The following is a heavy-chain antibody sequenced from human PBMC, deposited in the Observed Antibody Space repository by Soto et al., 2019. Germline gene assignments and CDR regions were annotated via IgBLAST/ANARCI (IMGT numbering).Heavy chain of an antibody. CDR3: ARDYDFWSGSPPHLSYYYYGMDV. V-gene: IGHV1-8*01. CDR2: MNPISGNA. Sequence: GASVKVSCKASGYTFTSYDINWVRQATGQGLEWMGWMNPISGNAGYAQKFQGRVTMTRNNSTSTAYMELSSLRSEDTAVYYCARDYDFWSGSPPHLSYYYYGMDVWGQGTTVTVSS. J-gene: IGHJ6*02. D-gene: IGHD3-3*01. CDR1: GYTFTSYD.